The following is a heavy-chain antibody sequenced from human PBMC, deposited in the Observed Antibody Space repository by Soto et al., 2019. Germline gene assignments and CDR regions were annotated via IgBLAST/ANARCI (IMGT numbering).Heavy chain of an antibody. CDR1: GFTFSSYS. V-gene: IGHV3-21*01. D-gene: IGHD3-9*01. J-gene: IGHJ4*02. Sequence: GGSLRLSCAASGFTFSSYSMNWVRQAPGKGLEWVSSISSSSSYIYYADSVKGRFTISRDNAKNSLYLQINSLRAEDTAVYYCASDFGCSRDYGDILTGYYDYWGQGTLVTVSS. CDR2: ISSSSSYI. CDR3: ASDFGCSRDYGDILTGYYDY.